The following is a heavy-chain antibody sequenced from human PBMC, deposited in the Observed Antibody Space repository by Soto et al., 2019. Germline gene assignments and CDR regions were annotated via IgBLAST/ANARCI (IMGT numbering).Heavy chain of an antibody. V-gene: IGHV3-23*01. CDR1: GFTFSSYA. CDR3: AKDRGYSGYDPTPPHDY. CDR2: ISGSVGST. D-gene: IGHD5-12*01. Sequence: GGSLRLSCAASGFTFSSYAMSWVRQAPGKGLERVSAISGSVGSTYYADSVKGRFTISRDNSKNTLYLQMNSPRAEDTAVYYCAKDRGYSGYDPTPPHDYWGQGALVTVSS. J-gene: IGHJ4*02.